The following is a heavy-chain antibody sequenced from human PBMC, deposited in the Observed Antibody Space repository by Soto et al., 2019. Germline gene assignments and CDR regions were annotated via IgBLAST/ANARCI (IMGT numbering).Heavy chain of an antibody. V-gene: IGHV3-30*18. J-gene: IGHJ4*02. Sequence: QVQLVESGGGGVQPGRYLRLSCAGSGFTFSNYGLHWVRQAPGKGLEWVAVISYDGSHKYYADSVKGRFTISRDNSNNLLSLQMDSLRAEDTAVYYCAKDGAPRYCGRSSCHPAGAYWGQGTLVTVSS. CDR2: ISYDGSHK. CDR1: GFTFSNYG. D-gene: IGHD2-15*01. CDR3: AKDGAPRYCGRSSCHPAGAY.